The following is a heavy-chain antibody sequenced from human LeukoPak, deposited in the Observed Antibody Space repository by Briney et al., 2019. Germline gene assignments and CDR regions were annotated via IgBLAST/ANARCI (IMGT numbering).Heavy chain of an antibody. Sequence: GGSLRLSCTASGFIFSRYWMSWVRQAPGKGLEWVANIKQDGSERNYVDSVKGRFTISRDNAKNSLFLEMSNLRVEDTAVYYCARDFPGIGRGTFDFWGQGTIIIVSS. J-gene: IGHJ3*01. D-gene: IGHD3-10*01. CDR2: IKQDGSER. V-gene: IGHV3-7*01. CDR3: ARDFPGIGRGTFDF. CDR1: GFIFSRYW.